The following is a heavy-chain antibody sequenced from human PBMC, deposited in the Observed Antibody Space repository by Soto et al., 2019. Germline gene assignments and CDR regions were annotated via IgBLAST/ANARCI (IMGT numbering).Heavy chain of an antibody. CDR2: LDYEEGER. CDR1: GNTLSGLP. Sequence: GASVKVSCKVSGNTLSGLPMHWVRQAPGKGLEWMGSLDYEEGERNFAHRFRGRVTVTEDTSTDTAYMDLSSLKSEDTAVYYCAAGVTTFDYWGQGTLVTVSS. J-gene: IGHJ4*02. D-gene: IGHD4-17*01. V-gene: IGHV1-24*01. CDR3: AAGVTTFDY.